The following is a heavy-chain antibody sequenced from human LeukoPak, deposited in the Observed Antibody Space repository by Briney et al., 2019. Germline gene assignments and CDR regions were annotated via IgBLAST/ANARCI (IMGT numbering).Heavy chain of an antibody. Sequence: GGSLRLSCTASGFTFGDYAMSWVRQAPGKGLEWVGFIRSKAYGGTTEYAASVKGRFTISRDDSKSIAYLQMNSLKTEDTAVYYCTSSFGPAETDYYYYMDVWGKGTTVTVSS. CDR1: GFTFGDYA. J-gene: IGHJ6*03. V-gene: IGHV3-49*04. CDR3: TSSFGPAETDYYYYMDV. CDR2: IRSKAYGGTT. D-gene: IGHD2-2*01.